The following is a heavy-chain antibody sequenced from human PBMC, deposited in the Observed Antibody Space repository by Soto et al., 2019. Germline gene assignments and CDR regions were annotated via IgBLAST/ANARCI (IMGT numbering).Heavy chain of an antibody. CDR3: ARSIGYCSGGSCYSPRPLDY. J-gene: IGHJ4*02. D-gene: IGHD2-15*01. V-gene: IGHV3-48*01. CDR1: GFTFSSYS. Sequence: GGSLRLSCAASGFTFSSYSMNWVRQAPGKGLEWVSYISSSSSTIYYADSVKGRFTISRDNAKNSLYLQMNSLRAEDTAVYYCARSIGYCSGGSCYSPRPLDYWGQGTLVTV. CDR2: ISSSSSTI.